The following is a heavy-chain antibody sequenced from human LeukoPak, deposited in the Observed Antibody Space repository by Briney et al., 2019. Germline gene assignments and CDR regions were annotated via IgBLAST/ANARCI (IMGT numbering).Heavy chain of an antibody. J-gene: IGHJ6*03. CDR2: ISYDGSIK. V-gene: IGHV3-30*04. D-gene: IGHD6-13*01. Sequence: GGSLRLSCEASGFTFSNYAMHWVRQAPGKGLEWAEVISYDGSIKYYADSVKGRFTISRDNSKNTLYLQMNSLRAEDTAVYYCARDGQLVYYYYYMDVWGKGTTVTVSS. CDR3: ARDGQLVYYYYYMDV. CDR1: GFTFSNYA.